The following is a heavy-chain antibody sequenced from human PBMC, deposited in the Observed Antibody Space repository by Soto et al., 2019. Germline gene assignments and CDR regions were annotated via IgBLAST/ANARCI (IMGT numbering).Heavy chain of an antibody. CDR2: IKSKTDGGTT. CDR1: GFTFSNAW. D-gene: IGHD3-9*01. Sequence: GGSLRLSCAASGFTFSNAWMNWVRQAPGKGLEWVGRIKSKTDGGTTDYAAPVKGRFTISRDDSKNTPYLQMNSLKTEDTAVYYCTTENYDILTGYPYFDYWGQGTLVTVSS. J-gene: IGHJ4*02. CDR3: TTENYDILTGYPYFDY. V-gene: IGHV3-15*07.